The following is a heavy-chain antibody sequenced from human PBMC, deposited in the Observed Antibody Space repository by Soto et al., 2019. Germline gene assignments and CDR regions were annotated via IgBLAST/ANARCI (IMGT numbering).Heavy chain of an antibody. Sequence: GGSLRLSCAASGFTVSSNYMSWVRQAPGKGLEWVSVIYSGGSTYYADSVKGRFTISRDNSKNTLYIQMNSLRAEDTAVYYCARDLSSDYGMDVWGQGTTVTVSS. V-gene: IGHV3-66*01. CDR1: GFTVSSNY. CDR3: ARDLSSDYGMDV. J-gene: IGHJ6*02. CDR2: IYSGGST.